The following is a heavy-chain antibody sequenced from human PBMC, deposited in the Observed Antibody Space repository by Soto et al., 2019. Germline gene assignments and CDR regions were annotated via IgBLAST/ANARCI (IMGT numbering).Heavy chain of an antibody. CDR2: IIPIFGTA. Sequence: SVKVSCKASGGTFSSYAISWVRQAPGQGLEWMGGIIPIFGTANYAQKFQGRVTTTADKSTSTAYMELSSLRSEDTAVYYCARGGYYDFWSGYQRDYYYYGMDVWGQGTTVTVSS. CDR3: ARGGYYDFWSGYQRDYYYYGMDV. D-gene: IGHD3-3*01. V-gene: IGHV1-69*06. J-gene: IGHJ6*02. CDR1: GGTFSSYA.